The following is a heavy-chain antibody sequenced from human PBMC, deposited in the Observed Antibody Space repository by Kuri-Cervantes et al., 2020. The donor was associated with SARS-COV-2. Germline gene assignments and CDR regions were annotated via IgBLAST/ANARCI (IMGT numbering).Heavy chain of an antibody. CDR3: ARMYYDCWSGYYKHYFDY. J-gene: IGHJ4*01. D-gene: IGHD3-3*01. CDR1: GGSISSYY. CDR2: IYYSGST. V-gene: IGHV4-59*01. Sequence: ESLKISCAVPGGSISSYYWSWIRQPPGKGLEWIGYIYYSGSTNYNPSLKSRVTISVDTSKNQFSLKLSYVTDADTAVYYCARMYYDCWSGYYKHYFDYWGQGTLVTVSS.